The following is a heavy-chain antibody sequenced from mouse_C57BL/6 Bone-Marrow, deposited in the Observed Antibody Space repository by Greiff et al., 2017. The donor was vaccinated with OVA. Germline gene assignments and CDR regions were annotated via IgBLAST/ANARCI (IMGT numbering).Heavy chain of an antibody. J-gene: IGHJ1*03. V-gene: IGHV3-5*01. CDR2: IYYSGTI. CDR3: AREGGSSYRYFDV. Sequence: DVQLVESGPGLVKPSQTVFLTCTVTGISITTGNYRWSWIRQFPGNKLEWIGYIYYSGTITYNPSLTSRTTITRDTPKNQFFLEMNSLTAEDTATYYCAREGGSSYRYFDVWGTGTTVTVSS. CDR1: GISITTGNYR. D-gene: IGHD1-1*01.